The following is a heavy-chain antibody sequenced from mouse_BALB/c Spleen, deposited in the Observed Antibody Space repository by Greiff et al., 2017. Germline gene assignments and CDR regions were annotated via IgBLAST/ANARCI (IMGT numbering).Heavy chain of an antibody. J-gene: IGHJ3*01. CDR2: INPNNGGT. CDR3: ARKDYYGYRFAY. Sequence: VQLQQSGPELVKPGASVKIPCKASGYTFTDYNMDWVKQSHGKSLEWIGDINPNNGGTIYNQKFKGKATLTVDKSSSTAYMELRSLTSEDTAVYYCARKDYYGYRFAYWGQGTLVTVSA. CDR1: GYTFTDYN. D-gene: IGHD1-2*01. V-gene: IGHV1-18*01.